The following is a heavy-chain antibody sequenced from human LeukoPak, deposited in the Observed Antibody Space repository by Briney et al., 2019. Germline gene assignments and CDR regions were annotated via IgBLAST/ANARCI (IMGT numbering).Heavy chain of an antibody. Sequence: ASVTVSCNTSGYTFTGYYMHWVRQAPGQGLEWMGWINPNSGGTNYAQKFQDRVTMTRDTSISTAYMELTRLRSDDMAVYYCATGGSNWSFDYWGREPWSPSPQ. CDR1: GYTFTGYY. CDR3: ATGGSNWSFDY. CDR2: INPNSGGT. J-gene: IGHJ4*02. V-gene: IGHV1-2*02. D-gene: IGHD4-11*01.